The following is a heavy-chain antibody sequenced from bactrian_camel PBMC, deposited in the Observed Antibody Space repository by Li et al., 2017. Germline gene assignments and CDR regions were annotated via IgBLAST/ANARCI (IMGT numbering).Heavy chain of an antibody. Sequence: VQLVESGGGSVQAGGSLRLSCVFSGDTYTSNYMSWFRQAPGEEREGVARISSKGSITRYADSVKGRFTISRDVGKNTLYLQMNSLKPEDTGVYYCAFEIQPRVGGLDYSQGAPMAPLCPTQGYWGQGTQVTVS. CDR2: ISSKGSIT. V-gene: IGHV3-2*01. D-gene: IGHD7*01. CDR1: GDTYTSNY. CDR3: AFEIQPRVGGLDYSQGAPMAPLCPTQGY. J-gene: IGHJ4*01.